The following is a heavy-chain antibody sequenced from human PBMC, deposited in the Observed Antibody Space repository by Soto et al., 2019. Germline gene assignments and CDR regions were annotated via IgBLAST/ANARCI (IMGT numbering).Heavy chain of an antibody. CDR3: TLGDYGDYDGSYGMDV. Sequence: GGSLRLSCTASGFTFGDYAMSWFRQAPGKGLEWVGFIRSKAYGGTTEYAASVKGRFTISRDDSKSIAYLQMNSLKTEDTAVYYCTLGDYGDYDGSYGMDVWGQGTTVTVSS. CDR1: GFTFGDYA. CDR2: IRSKAYGGTT. D-gene: IGHD4-17*01. V-gene: IGHV3-49*03. J-gene: IGHJ6*02.